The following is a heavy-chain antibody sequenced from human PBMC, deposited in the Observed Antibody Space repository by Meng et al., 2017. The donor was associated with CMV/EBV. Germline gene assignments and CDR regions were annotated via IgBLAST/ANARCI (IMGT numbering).Heavy chain of an antibody. V-gene: IGHV3-9*01. CDR2: ISWNSGSI. D-gene: IGHD6-6*01. J-gene: IGHJ4*02. CDR1: GFTFDDYA. CDR3: AVSSSSLVRYYFDY. Sequence: SLKISCAASGFTFDDYAMHWVRQAPGKGLEWVSGISWNSGSIGYADSVKGRFTISRDNAKNSLYLQMNSLRAEDTALYYCAVSSSSLVRYYFDYWGQGTLVTVSS.